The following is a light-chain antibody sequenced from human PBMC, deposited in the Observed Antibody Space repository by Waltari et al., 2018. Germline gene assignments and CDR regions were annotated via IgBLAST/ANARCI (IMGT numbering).Light chain of an antibody. CDR2: GAS. J-gene: IGKJ4*01. V-gene: IGKV1-12*01. Sequence: DIQMTQSPSSVSASVVDRVTISCRASQDVSTWLAWYQQKPGKAPNLLIYGASSLQSGVPSRFSGSGSGTEFTLTINGLQPEDFATYYCQQTDSFPLTFGGGTKVEIK. CDR1: QDVSTW. CDR3: QQTDSFPLT.